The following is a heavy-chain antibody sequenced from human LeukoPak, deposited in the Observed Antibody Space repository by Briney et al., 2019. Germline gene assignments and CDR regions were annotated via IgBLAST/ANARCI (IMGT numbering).Heavy chain of an antibody. Sequence: SETLSLTCTVSGVSISSGGFYWGWIRQHPGKGLEWIGYIYYSGSTNYNPSPKSRVIMSVDTSKNQFSLKLSSVTAADTAVYYCARGEVVIIPTGYYYSMDVWGQGTTVIVSS. CDR2: IYYSGST. CDR3: ARGEVVIIPTGYYYSMDV. CDR1: GVSISSGGFY. J-gene: IGHJ6*02. V-gene: IGHV4-31*03. D-gene: IGHD3-3*01.